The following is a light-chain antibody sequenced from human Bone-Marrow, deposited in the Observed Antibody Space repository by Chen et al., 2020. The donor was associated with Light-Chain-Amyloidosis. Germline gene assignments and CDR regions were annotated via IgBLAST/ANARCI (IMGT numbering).Light chain of an antibody. CDR3: QVWDRSSDRPV. CDR1: NIGSTS. CDR2: DDS. Sequence: YVLTQPSSVSVALGQTPTIVCGGNNIGSTSEHWYQQTPGQAPLLVVYDDSDRPSGIPARLSGSNSGNTATLTISRVEAGDEADYYCQVWDRSSDRPVFGGGTKLTVL. V-gene: IGLV3-21*02. J-gene: IGLJ3*02.